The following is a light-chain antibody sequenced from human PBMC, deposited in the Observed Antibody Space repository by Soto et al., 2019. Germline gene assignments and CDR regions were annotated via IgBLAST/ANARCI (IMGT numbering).Light chain of an antibody. CDR2: NVN. CDR3: SSYRGSNNFV. Sequence: QSVLTQPPSASGSPGQAVTISCTGTSSDIGGYDFVSWYQVRPGEAPQLIIYNVNGRPSGVPRRFSGSKSGNTASLTVSGLQAEDEAHYYCSSYRGSNNFVFGSGTKVTVL. V-gene: IGLV2-8*01. J-gene: IGLJ1*01. CDR1: SSDIGGYDF.